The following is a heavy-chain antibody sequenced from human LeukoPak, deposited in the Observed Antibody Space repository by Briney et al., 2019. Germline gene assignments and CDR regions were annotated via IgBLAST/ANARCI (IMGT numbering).Heavy chain of an antibody. Sequence: GGSLRLSCAASVFTFSSYGMHWVRQAPGKGLEWVAVIWYDGSNKYYADSVKGRFTISRDNSKNTLYLQMNSLRAEDTAVYYCARSPSHCSSTSCYVGEGDYWGQGTLVTVSS. D-gene: IGHD2-2*01. CDR1: VFTFSSYG. V-gene: IGHV3-33*01. CDR3: ARSPSHCSSTSCYVGEGDY. J-gene: IGHJ4*02. CDR2: IWYDGSNK.